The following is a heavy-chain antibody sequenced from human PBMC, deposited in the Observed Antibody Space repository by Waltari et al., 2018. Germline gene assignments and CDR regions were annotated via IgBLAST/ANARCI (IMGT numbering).Heavy chain of an antibody. Sequence: EVQLVESGGGLFKPGGSLRLCCAASGFTFRSYSMHWVRPAPGKGLEWVSSISSSSSYIYYADSVKGRFTISRDNAKNSLYLQMNSLRAEDTAVYYCARDRLSGSCLGCAFDIWGQGTMVTVSS. CDR1: GFTFRSYS. V-gene: IGHV3-21*01. CDR3: ARDRLSGSCLGCAFDI. J-gene: IGHJ3*02. D-gene: IGHD1-26*01. CDR2: ISSSSSYI.